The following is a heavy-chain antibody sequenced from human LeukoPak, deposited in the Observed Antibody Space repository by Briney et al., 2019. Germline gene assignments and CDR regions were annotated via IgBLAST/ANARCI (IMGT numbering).Heavy chain of an antibody. Sequence: GGSLRLSCAASGISFSSNAMHWVRQAPGKGLEWVAVISYDGNNIQYVDSVKGRFTISRDNSKNTLFLQMNSLKPEDTAVYYCARDKAGGWYATFDYWGQGTLVTVSS. J-gene: IGHJ4*02. V-gene: IGHV3-30-3*01. CDR3: ARDKAGGWYATFDY. CDR2: ISYDGNNI. D-gene: IGHD6-19*01. CDR1: GISFSSNA.